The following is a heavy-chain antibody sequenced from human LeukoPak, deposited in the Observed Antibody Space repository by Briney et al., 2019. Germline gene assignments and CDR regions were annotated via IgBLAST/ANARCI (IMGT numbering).Heavy chain of an antibody. CDR2: IHDSGKI. Sequence: SETLSLTCTVSGDSVSSSDYYWDWLRQPPGNGLEWIGNIHDSGKIHYKPSLRSRVTISVDTSKNQYYLKLSSVTAADTAVYYCARHAKTTLTYFDSWGQGTLVTVSS. CDR3: ARHAKTTLTYFDS. J-gene: IGHJ4*02. D-gene: IGHD2/OR15-2a*01. V-gene: IGHV4-39*01. CDR1: GDSVSSSDYY.